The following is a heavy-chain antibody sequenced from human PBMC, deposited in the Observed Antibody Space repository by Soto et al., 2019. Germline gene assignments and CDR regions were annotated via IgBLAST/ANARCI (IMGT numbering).Heavy chain of an antibody. D-gene: IGHD6-19*01. CDR1: GGSISSGGYY. CDR3: ARENPMARVAGGGDFDI. Sequence: QVQLQESGPGLVKPSQTLSLTCTVSGGSISSGGYYWSWIRQHPGKGLEWIGYIYYSGSTYYNPSLKSRVTISVDTSKNQLSLQLSSVTAADTAVYYCARENPMARVAGGGDFDIWGQGTMVTVSS. J-gene: IGHJ3*02. V-gene: IGHV4-31*03. CDR2: IYYSGST.